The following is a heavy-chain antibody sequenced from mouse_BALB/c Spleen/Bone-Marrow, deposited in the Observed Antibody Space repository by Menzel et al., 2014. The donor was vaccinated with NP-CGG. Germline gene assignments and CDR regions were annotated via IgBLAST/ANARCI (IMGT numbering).Heavy chain of an antibody. CDR2: ISSGSTYT. CDR3: ARPRFAY. V-gene: IGHV5-9-3*01. Sequence: EVKLVESGGGLVKPGGSLKFSCAASGFTFSSYAMTWVRQTPEKRLEWVASISSGSTYTYYPDSVKGRFTVSRDNAKNTLYLQKSSLMSEDTAMYYCARPRFAYWGQGTLVTVSA. J-gene: IGHJ3*01. CDR1: GFTFSSYA.